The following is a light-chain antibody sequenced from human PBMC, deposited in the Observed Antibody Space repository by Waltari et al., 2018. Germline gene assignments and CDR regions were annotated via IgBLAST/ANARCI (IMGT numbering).Light chain of an antibody. J-gene: IGLJ2*01. Sequence: QSVLTQPPSASGTPGQRVTISCSGSSSNIGSNYVYWYQQLPGTAPKLLIYSNNPRPPGVPDRFSGSKSGTSASLAISGLRSEDEADYYCAAWDDSLSGVVFGGGTKLTVL. CDR3: AAWDDSLSGVV. V-gene: IGLV1-47*02. CDR2: SNN. CDR1: SSNIGSNY.